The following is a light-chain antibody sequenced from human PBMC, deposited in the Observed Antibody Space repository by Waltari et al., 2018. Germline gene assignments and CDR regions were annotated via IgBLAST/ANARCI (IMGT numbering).Light chain of an antibody. V-gene: IGLV2-23*01. CDR1: SSDVGSYNL. Sequence: QSALTQPASVSGSPGQSITIPCTGTSSDVGSYNLVSWYQQHPGKAPKLMIYEGSKRPSGVSNRFSGSKSGNTASLTISGLQAEDEADYYCCSYAGSSIVVFGGGTKLTVL. CDR2: EGS. J-gene: IGLJ2*01. CDR3: CSYAGSSIVV.